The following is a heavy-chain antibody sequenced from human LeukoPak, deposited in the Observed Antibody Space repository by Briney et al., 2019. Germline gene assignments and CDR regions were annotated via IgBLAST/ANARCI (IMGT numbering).Heavy chain of an antibody. V-gene: IGHV3-64*01. CDR1: GFTFSNYA. CDR3: ARRPDYGGTPTFDY. Sequence: GGSLRLSCAASGFTFSNYAMHWVRQAPGKGLEYVSAISANGGSTYYAKSMKGRFTISRDNSKNTLYLQMGSLRAEDMAMYFCARRPDYGGTPTFDYWGQGTLVTVSS. D-gene: IGHD4-23*01. J-gene: IGHJ4*02. CDR2: ISANGGST.